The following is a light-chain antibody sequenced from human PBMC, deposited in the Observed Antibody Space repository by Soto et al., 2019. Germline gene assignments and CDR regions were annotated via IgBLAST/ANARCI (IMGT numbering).Light chain of an antibody. Sequence: DIQMTQSPSSLSASVGDRVTITCRASQSISSYLNWYQQKPGKAPKLLIYAASSSQSGVPSRFSGSGSGTDFTLTISSLQPDDFATYYCQQYNSYSTFGQGTKVDIK. J-gene: IGKJ1*01. CDR2: AAS. CDR3: QQYNSYST. V-gene: IGKV1-39*01. CDR1: QSISSY.